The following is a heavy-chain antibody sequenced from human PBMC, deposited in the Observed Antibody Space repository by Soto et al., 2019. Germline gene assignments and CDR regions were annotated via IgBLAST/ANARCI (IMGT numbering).Heavy chain of an antibody. D-gene: IGHD3-10*01. CDR3: AKAVFGELLSWFDP. J-gene: IGHJ5*02. CDR2: ISWNSGSI. V-gene: IGHV3-9*01. Sequence: EVQLVEAGGGLVQPGRSLRLSCAASGFTFDDYAMHWVRQAPGKGLEWVSGISWNSGSIGYADSVKGRFTISRDNAKNSLYLQMTSLRAEDTALYSCAKAVFGELLSWFDPWGQGTLVTVSS. CDR1: GFTFDDYA.